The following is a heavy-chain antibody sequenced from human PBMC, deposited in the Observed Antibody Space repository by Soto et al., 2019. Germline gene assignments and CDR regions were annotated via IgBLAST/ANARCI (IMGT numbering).Heavy chain of an antibody. CDR1: GLTFAGHA. CDR2: IGESGDRT. Sequence: GGSLRLSCVVSGLTFAGHAMTWVRQAPGKGLEWVSTIGESGDRTFYADSVKGRFTVSRDNSKNTLFLQLSNLRVDDTAVYYCMPGSSGAGGEDRWGQGTLVTVSS. V-gene: IGHV3-23*01. J-gene: IGHJ5*02. CDR3: MPGSSGAGGEDR. D-gene: IGHD3-10*01.